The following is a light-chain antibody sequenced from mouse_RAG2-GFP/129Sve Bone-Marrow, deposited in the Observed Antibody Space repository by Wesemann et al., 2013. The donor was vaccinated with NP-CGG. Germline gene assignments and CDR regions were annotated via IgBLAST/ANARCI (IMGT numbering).Light chain of an antibody. CDR3: QQWSSNPYT. V-gene: IGKV4-73*01. CDR1: SSVSSSY. Sequence: QIVLTQSPAIMSASPGERVTMTCSASSSVSSSYLYWYQQKSGSSPKLWIYSISNLASGVPARFSGSGSGTSYSLTISSMEAEDAATYYCQQWSSNPYTFGGGTKLEIK. J-gene: IGKJ2*01. CDR2: SIS.